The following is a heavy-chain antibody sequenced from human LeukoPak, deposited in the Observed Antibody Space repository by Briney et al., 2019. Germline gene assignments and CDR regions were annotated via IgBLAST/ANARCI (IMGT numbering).Heavy chain of an antibody. V-gene: IGHV3-7*01. CDR3: ARGVGSR. J-gene: IGHJ4*02. Sequence: GGSLRLSCAASGFNFSSYYMTWVRQAPVKGLEWVANINQAGSEKYYVDSVKGRFTISRDNAKKSLYLQLNSLRVEDTGVYYCARGVGSRWGQGTLVTVSS. D-gene: IGHD1-26*01. CDR1: GFNFSSYY. CDR2: INQAGSEK.